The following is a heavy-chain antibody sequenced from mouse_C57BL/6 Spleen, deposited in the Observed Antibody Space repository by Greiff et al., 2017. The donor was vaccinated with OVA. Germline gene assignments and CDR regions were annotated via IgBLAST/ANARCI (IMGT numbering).Heavy chain of an antibody. J-gene: IGHJ2*01. D-gene: IGHD2-1*01. Sequence: QVQLQQSGPELVKPGASVKISCKASGYAFSSSWMNWVKQRPGKGLEWIGRIYPGDGDTNYNGKFKGKATLTAEKSSSTAYMQLSSLTSEDSAVYFCAVLLWYLDYWGQGTTLTVSS. CDR2: IYPGDGDT. CDR1: GYAFSSSW. CDR3: AVLLWYLDY. V-gene: IGHV1-82*01.